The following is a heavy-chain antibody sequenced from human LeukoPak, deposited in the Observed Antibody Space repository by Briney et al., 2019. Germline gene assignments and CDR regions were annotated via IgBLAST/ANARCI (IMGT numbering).Heavy chain of an antibody. CDR1: GFTFDYYV. D-gene: IGHD7-27*01. J-gene: IGHJ4*02. Sequence: PGGSLRLSCAASGFTFDYYVMNWVRQAPGKGLEWLSGVSPPGGGTYYADSAQGRFTISRDDSKNTLSLQMNSLRVETTAVYYCARDLAWGAFDYWGQGALVTVSS. CDR3: ARDLAWGAFDY. CDR2: VSPPGGGT. V-gene: IGHV3-23*01.